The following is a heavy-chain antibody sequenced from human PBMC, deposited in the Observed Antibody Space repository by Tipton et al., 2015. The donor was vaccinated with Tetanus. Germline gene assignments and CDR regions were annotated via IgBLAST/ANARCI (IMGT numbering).Heavy chain of an antibody. CDR2: VDDSGST. CDR3: AREPAATGTPLFDY. CDR1: GGSLSRYY. D-gene: IGHD6-13*01. Sequence: TLSLTCAVYGGSLSRYYWTWIRQPPGKGLEWIGEVDDSGSTNYSPSLKSRVTISLDTSKNEFSLTLSSVTAADTAVYYCAREPAATGTPLFDYWGQGALVTVSS. V-gene: IGHV4-34*01. J-gene: IGHJ4*02.